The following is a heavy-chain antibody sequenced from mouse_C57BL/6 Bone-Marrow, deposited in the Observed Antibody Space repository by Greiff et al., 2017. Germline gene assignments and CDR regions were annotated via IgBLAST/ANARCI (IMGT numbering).Heavy chain of an antibody. V-gene: IGHV1-81*01. CDR1: GYTFTSYG. CDR2: IYPRSGNT. CDR3: ARSKMGSCYCDY. D-gene: IGHD2-3*01. Sequence: QVQLQQSGAELARPGASVKLSCKASGYTFTSYGISWVKQRTGQGLEWIGEIYPRSGNTYYNEKFKGKATLTADKSSSTAYMELRSLTSEDSAVYFCARSKMGSCYCDYWGQGTTLTVSA. J-gene: IGHJ2*01.